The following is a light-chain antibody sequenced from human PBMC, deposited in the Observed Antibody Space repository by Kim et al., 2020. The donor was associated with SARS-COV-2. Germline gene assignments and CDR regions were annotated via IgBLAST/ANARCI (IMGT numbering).Light chain of an antibody. Sequence: EIVLTQSPGTLSLSPGERATLSCRASQSVSSSYLAWYQQKPGQAPRLLIYGASSRATGIPDRFSGSGSGTDFTLTISRLEPEDFAVYYCQQYCSSPRTSGQGTKVDI. CDR2: GAS. J-gene: IGKJ1*01. CDR3: QQYCSSPRT. CDR1: QSVSSSY. V-gene: IGKV3-20*01.